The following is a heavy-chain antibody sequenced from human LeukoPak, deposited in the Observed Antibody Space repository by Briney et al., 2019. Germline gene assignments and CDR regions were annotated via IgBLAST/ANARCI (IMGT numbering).Heavy chain of an antibody. CDR3: ARAESIFGVVITWFDP. V-gene: IGHV4-34*01. Sequence: PSETLSLTCAVYGGCFSGYYWSWIRQPPGKGLEWIGEINHSGSTNYNPSLKSRVTISVDTSKNQFSLKLSSVTAADTAVYYCARAESIFGVVITWFDPWGQGALVTVSS. CDR2: INHSGST. CDR1: GGCFSGYY. D-gene: IGHD3-3*01. J-gene: IGHJ5*02.